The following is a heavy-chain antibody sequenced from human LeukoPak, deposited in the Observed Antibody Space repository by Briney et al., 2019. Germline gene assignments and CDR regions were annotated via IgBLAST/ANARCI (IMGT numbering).Heavy chain of an antibody. CDR1: GFTFSSYS. Sequence: GGSLRLSCAASGFTFSSYSMNWVRQAPGKGLEWVSSISSSSNYIYYADSVKGRFTISRDNAKNSLYLQMNSLRAEDTAVYYCAAITIFGVEPFDYWGQGTLVTVSS. V-gene: IGHV3-21*01. CDR2: ISSSSNYI. CDR3: AAITIFGVEPFDY. J-gene: IGHJ4*02. D-gene: IGHD3-3*01.